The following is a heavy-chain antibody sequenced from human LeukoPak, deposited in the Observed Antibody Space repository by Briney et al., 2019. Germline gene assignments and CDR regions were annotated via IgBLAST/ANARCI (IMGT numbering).Heavy chain of an antibody. CDR1: GFTFSSYA. CDR3: ARGPDYGDYGWFDP. V-gene: IGHV3-21*01. J-gene: IGHJ5*02. Sequence: GGSLRLSCAASGFTFSSYAMSWVRQAPGKGLEWVSSISSSSSYIYYADSVKGRFTISRDNAKNSLYLQMNSLRAEDTAVYYCARGPDYGDYGWFDPWGQGTLVTVSS. CDR2: ISSSSSYI. D-gene: IGHD4-17*01.